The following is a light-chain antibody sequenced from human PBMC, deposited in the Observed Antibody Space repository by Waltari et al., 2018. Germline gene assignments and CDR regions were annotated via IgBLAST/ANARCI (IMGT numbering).Light chain of an antibody. CDR1: TSDVGGYNY. J-gene: IGLJ2*01. CDR2: VVS. V-gene: IGLV2-14*03. CDR3: SSYTSSNPV. Sequence: QSALTQTASVSGSPGQAITISCNGTTSDVGGYNYVSWYQQHPGKAPKLMIFVVSYRPSVVSSRFSGSKSGNTASLTISGLQTEDEADYYCSSYTSSNPVFGGGTKLTVL.